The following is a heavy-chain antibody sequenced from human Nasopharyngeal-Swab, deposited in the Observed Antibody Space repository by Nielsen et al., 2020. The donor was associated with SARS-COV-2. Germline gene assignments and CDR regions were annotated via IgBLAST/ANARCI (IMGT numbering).Heavy chain of an antibody. CDR3: VKHQGSSSDQ. V-gene: IGHV3-74*01. CDR2: VNQDGSRT. J-gene: IGHJ4*02. Sequence: GESLKISCVASGVIFSKYWMHWVRQAPGKGLVWVSRVNQDGSRTDYAASVRGRFTISRDNAKNTLYLQMNSLRVEDTAVYYCVKHQGSSSDQWGQGTLVTVSS. CDR1: GVIFSKYW.